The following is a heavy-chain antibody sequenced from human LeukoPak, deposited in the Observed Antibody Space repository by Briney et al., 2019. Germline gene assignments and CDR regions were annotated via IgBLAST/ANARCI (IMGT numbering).Heavy chain of an antibody. CDR3: VRDWYFDL. CDR2: IKSKTDGGTT. V-gene: IGHV3-15*01. J-gene: IGHJ2*01. Sequence: GGSLRLSCAASGFTFSNVWMGWVRQAPGKGLEWVGRIKSKTDGGTTDYAAPVKGRFIISRDDSRNTLYLQMNSLRDEDTAVYYCVRDWYFDLWGRGTRVTVSS. CDR1: GFTFSNVW.